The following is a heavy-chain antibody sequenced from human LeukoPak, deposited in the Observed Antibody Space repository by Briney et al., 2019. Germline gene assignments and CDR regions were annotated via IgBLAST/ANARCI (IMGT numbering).Heavy chain of an antibody. CDR2: IYYSGST. V-gene: IGHV4-59*01. D-gene: IGHD2-15*01. Sequence: SETLSLTCTVSGGSISSYYWSWIRQPPGKGLEWIGYIYYSGSTNYNPSRKSRVTISVDTSKNQFSLKLSSVTAADTAVYYCAREGECSGGSCYPNDAFDIWGQGTMVTVSS. J-gene: IGHJ3*02. CDR3: AREGECSGGSCYPNDAFDI. CDR1: GGSISSYY.